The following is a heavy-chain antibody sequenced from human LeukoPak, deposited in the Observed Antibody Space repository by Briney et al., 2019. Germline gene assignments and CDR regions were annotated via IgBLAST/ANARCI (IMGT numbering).Heavy chain of an antibody. V-gene: IGHV1-18*01. CDR3: ARDEGYCSGGSCPDNWFDP. CDR1: GYTFTSYG. J-gene: IGHJ5*02. Sequence: GASVKVSCKASGYTFTSYGISGVRQAPGQGLEWMGWISAYNGNTNYAQKLQGRVTMTTDTSTSTAYMELRSLRSDDTAVYYCARDEGYCSGGSCPDNWFDPWGQGTLVTVSS. D-gene: IGHD2-15*01. CDR2: ISAYNGNT.